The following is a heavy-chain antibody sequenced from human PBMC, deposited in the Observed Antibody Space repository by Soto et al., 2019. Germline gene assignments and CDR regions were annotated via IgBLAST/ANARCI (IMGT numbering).Heavy chain of an antibody. V-gene: IGHV4-59*12. CDR3: ARGAGGEGDYPY. J-gene: IGHJ4*02. Sequence: SETLSLTCTVSGGSISSYYWSWIRQPPGKGLEWIGYIYYSGSTYYNPSLKSRVTISVDTSKNQFSLKLSSVTAADTAVYYCARGAGGEGDYPYWGQGTLVTVS. CDR2: IYYSGST. D-gene: IGHD4-17*01. CDR1: GGSISSYY.